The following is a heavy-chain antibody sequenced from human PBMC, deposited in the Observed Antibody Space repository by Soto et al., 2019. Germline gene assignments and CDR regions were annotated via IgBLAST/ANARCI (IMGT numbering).Heavy chain of an antibody. V-gene: IGHV3-23*01. J-gene: IGHJ4*02. CDR3: AKSAFDFWSGYTYAMDY. D-gene: IGHD3-3*01. CDR2: ISGSGGSR. CDR1: GFTFSNHA. Sequence: PGGSLRLSCAAPGFTFSNHAMNWVRQAPGKGLEWVSAISGSGGSRDYADSVKGRFTISRDNSKNTLFLQMNSLRVEDTAVYYCAKSAFDFWSGYTYAMDYWGQGTLVTVSS.